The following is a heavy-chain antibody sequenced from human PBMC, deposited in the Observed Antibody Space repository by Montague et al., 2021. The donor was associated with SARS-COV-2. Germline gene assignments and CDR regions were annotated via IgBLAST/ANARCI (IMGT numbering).Heavy chain of an antibody. J-gene: IGHJ4*02. CDR2: IYYSGST. D-gene: IGHD3-9*01. CDR1: GGSIRSSSYY. V-gene: IGHV4-39*01. CDR3: ARHLMTIFLAHMFDY. Sequence: SETLSLTCTVSGGSIRSSSYYWGWIRQPPGKGLEWIVSIYYSGSTYYNPSRKSRVTISVDTSKNQFSLKLSSVTAADTAVYYCARHLMTIFLAHMFDYWGQGTLVTVSS.